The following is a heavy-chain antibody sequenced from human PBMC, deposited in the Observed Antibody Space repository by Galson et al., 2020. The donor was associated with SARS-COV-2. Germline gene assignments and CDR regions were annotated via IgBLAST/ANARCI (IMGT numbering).Heavy chain of an antibody. D-gene: IGHD6-25*01. CDR2: IDSSGNYI. CDR1: GFTFSSYS. Sequence: TGGSLRLSCAASGFTFSSYSMNWVRQAPGKGLEWVSSIDSSGNYIYYADSLKGRFTISRDNAKNSLYLQMNGLRGDDTAVYYCAPGRGPRYWGQGTLVTVSS. J-gene: IGHJ4*02. CDR3: APGRGPRY. V-gene: IGHV3-21*01.